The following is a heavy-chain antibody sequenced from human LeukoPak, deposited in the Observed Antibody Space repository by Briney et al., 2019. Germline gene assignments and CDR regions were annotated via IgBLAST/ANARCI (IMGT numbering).Heavy chain of an antibody. J-gene: IGHJ4*02. CDR1: GGSISSSSYY. CDR2: IYYSGST. V-gene: IGHV4-39*01. Sequence: SETLSLTCTVSGGSISSSSYYRGWIRQPPGKGLEWIGSIYYSGSTYYNPSLKSRVTISVDTSKNQFSLKLSSVTAADTAVYYCARTVVPAAYSFDYWGQGTLVTVSS. D-gene: IGHD2-2*01. CDR3: ARTVVPAAYSFDY.